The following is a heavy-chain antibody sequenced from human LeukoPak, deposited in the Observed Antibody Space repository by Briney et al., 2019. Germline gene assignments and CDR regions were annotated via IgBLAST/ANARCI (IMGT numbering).Heavy chain of an antibody. Sequence: SETLSLTCTVSGGSISSYYWSWIRQPAGKGLEWIGRIYTSGSTNYNTSLKSRVTMSVDTSKNQFSLKLSSVTAADTAVYYCARGKTRTLYDFWSGYLDYWGQGTLVTVSS. J-gene: IGHJ4*02. CDR1: GGSISSYY. CDR2: IYTSGST. CDR3: ARGKTRTLYDFWSGYLDY. V-gene: IGHV4-4*07. D-gene: IGHD3-3*01.